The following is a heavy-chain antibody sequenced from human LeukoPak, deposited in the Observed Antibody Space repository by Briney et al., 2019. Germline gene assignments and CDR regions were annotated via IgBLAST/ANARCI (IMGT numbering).Heavy chain of an antibody. V-gene: IGHV4-59*01. Sequence: PSETLSLTCTVSGGSISSYYWSWIRQPPGKGLEWIGYIYYSGSTNYNPSLKSRVTISVDTSKNQFSLKLSSVTAADTAVYYCARVKSPDYDILTGYYNPKYYFDYWGQGTLVTVSS. CDR1: GGSISSYY. J-gene: IGHJ4*02. D-gene: IGHD3-9*01. CDR2: IYYSGST. CDR3: ARVKSPDYDILTGYYNPKYYFDY.